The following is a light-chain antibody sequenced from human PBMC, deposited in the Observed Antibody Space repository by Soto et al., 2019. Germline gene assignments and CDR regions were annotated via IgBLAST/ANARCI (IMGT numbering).Light chain of an antibody. Sequence: DIQRTQSPSSLSASVGDRVTITCRASQSISSYLNWYQQKPGKAPNLLIYTASSLQSGVPSRFSGSGSGTDVTITISSLQQEDVATYYCQQSYSTTITFGQGTRLEIK. V-gene: IGKV1-39*01. J-gene: IGKJ5*01. CDR3: QQSYSTTIT. CDR2: TAS. CDR1: QSISSY.